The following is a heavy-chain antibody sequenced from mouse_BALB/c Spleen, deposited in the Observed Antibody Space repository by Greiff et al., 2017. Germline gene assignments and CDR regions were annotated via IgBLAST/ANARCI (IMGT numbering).Heavy chain of an antibody. CDR3: ARHGDGYYWYFDV. V-gene: IGHV5-12-2*01. Sequence: DVKLVESGGGLVQPGGSLKLSCAASGFTFSSYTMSWVRQTPEKRLEWVAYISNGGGSTYYPDTVKGRFTISRDNAKNTLYLQMSSLKSEDTAMYYCARHGDGYYWYFDVWGAGTTVTVSS. J-gene: IGHJ1*01. CDR1: GFTFSSYT. D-gene: IGHD2-3*01. CDR2: ISNGGGST.